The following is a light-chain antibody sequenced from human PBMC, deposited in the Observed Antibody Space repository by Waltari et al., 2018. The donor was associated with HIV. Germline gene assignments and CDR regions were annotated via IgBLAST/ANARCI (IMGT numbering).Light chain of an antibody. Sequence: SYEVTQPPSVSVSPGQPARITCSGDALPNQYAHCYQQKPGQAPVLVMYKDSERPSGIPERFSGSSSGKTVTLTISGVQAEDEADYYCQSADNSGTFVIFGGGTKLTVL. V-gene: IGLV3-25*03. CDR3: QSADNSGTFVI. J-gene: IGLJ2*01. CDR2: KDS. CDR1: ALPNQY.